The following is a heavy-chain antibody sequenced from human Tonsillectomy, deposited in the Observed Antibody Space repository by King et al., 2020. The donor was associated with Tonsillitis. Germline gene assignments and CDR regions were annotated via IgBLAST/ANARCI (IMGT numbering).Heavy chain of an antibody. J-gene: IGHJ4*02. CDR2: INPNSGGT. D-gene: IGHD2-2*01. CDR3: ARYYCGATSCYADY. Sequence: VQLVESGAEVKKPGASVKVSCKASGYPFTGYYMHWVRQAPGQGLEWMGWINPNSGGTNYTQKYQGWVTITRDTSINTAYMELSRLKSNDTAVYYCARYYCGATSCYADYWGQGTLVTVSS. V-gene: IGHV1-2*04. CDR1: GYPFTGYY.